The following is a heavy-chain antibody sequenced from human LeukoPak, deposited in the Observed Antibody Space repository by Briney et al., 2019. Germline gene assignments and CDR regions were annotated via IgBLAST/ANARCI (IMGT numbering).Heavy chain of an antibody. J-gene: IGHJ4*02. V-gene: IGHV3-9*01. D-gene: IGHD2-8*02. CDR1: GFTFEDYG. CDR3: ETDKETLVVSGSLDY. CDR2: ISWNSGSI. Sequence: GSSLGLSRSASGFTFEDYGVDLGRQAPGKGLELVSGISWNSGSIGYADSVKCRFTISRDNAKNSLYLQMNSLRAEDTALYYCETDKETLVVSGSLDYWGQGTLVTVSS.